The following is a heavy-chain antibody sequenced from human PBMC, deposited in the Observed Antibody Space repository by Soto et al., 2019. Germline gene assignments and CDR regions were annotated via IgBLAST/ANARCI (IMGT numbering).Heavy chain of an antibody. CDR2: IYYSGST. Sequence: SETLSLTCTVSGGSISSGDYYWSWIRQPPGKGLEWIGYIYYSGSTYYNPSLKSRVTISVDTSKNQFSLKLSSVTAADTAVYYCASLSMQLASDLDYWGQGTLVTVSS. J-gene: IGHJ4*02. CDR1: GGSISSGDYY. V-gene: IGHV4-30-4*01. CDR3: ASLSMQLASDLDY. D-gene: IGHD6-13*01.